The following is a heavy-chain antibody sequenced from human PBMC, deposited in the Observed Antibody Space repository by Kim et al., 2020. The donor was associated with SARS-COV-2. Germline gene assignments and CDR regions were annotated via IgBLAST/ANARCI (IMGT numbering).Heavy chain of an antibody. V-gene: IGHV1-24*01. D-gene: IGHD6-13*01. CDR3: CVTAAQ. CDR2: DPEDDET. J-gene: IGHJ4*02. Sequence: DPEDDETNYAQKFQGRVTMTEDTSTDTAYMELSSLRSEDTAVYYCCVTAAQWGQGTLVTVSS.